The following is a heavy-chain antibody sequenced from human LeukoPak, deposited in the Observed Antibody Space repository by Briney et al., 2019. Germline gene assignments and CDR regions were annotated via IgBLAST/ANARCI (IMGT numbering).Heavy chain of an antibody. CDR3: ATGGWPIRN. CDR1: GGTFSSYA. J-gene: IGHJ4*02. Sequence: ASVKVSCKASGGTFSSYAISWVRQAPGKGLEWMGGFDPEDGETIYAQKFQGRVTMTEDTSTDTAYMELSSLRSEDTAVYYCATGGWPIRNWGQGTLVTVSS. D-gene: IGHD6-19*01. V-gene: IGHV1-24*01. CDR2: FDPEDGET.